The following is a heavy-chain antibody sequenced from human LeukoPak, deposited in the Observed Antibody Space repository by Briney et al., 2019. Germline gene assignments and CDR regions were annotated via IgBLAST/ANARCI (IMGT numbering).Heavy chain of an antibody. V-gene: IGHV3-30*02. CDR1: GFTFSSYG. CDR3: AKDRDKAYYYGSGYYFDY. D-gene: IGHD3-10*01. Sequence: PGGSLRLSCAASGFTFSSYGMHWVRQAPGKGLEWVAFIRYDGSNKYYADSVKGRFTISRDNSKNTLYLQMNSLRAEDTAVYYCAKDRDKAYYYGSGYYFDYWGQGTLVTVSS. J-gene: IGHJ4*02. CDR2: IRYDGSNK.